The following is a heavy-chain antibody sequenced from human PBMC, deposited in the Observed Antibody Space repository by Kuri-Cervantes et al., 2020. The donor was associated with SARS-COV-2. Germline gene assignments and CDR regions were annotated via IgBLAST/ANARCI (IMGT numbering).Heavy chain of an antibody. D-gene: IGHD2-21*01. CDR3: ARFGVVIAIGFDY. V-gene: IGHV4-34*01. CDR2: INHTGSS. CDR1: GGSFNNYY. J-gene: IGHJ4*02. Sequence: SQTLSLTCAVYGGSFNNYYWNWIRQPPGKGLEWIGEINHTGSSNYNPSLKSRVTMSVDTSKNQFSLKLSSVTAADTAVYYCARFGVVIAIGFDYWGQGTLVTVSS.